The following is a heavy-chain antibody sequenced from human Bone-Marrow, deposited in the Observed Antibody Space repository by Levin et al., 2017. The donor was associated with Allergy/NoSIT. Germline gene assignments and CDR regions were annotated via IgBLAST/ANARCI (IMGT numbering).Heavy chain of an antibody. CDR2: IRSKANSYAT. CDR3: TRHKKAYSVAFDI. V-gene: IGHV3-73*01. Sequence: GGSLRLSCAASGFTFSGSAMHWVRQASGKGLEWVGRIRSKANSYATAYAASVKGRFTISRDDSKNTAYLQMNSLKTEDTAVYYCTRHKKAYSVAFDIWGQGTMVTVSS. CDR1: GFTFSGSA. J-gene: IGHJ3*02. D-gene: IGHD5-18*01.